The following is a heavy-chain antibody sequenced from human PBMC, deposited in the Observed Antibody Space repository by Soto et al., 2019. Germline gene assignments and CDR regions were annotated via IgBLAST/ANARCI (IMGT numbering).Heavy chain of an antibody. Sequence: QVQLQQWGAGLLKPSETLSLTCAVYGGSFSGYYWSWIRQPPGKGLEWIGEINHSGSTNYNPSLXSXVXKSVDTSKNQFSLKLSSVTAADTAVYYCARGRGLSYWGQGTLVTVSS. CDR2: INHSGST. CDR1: GGSFSGYY. V-gene: IGHV4-34*01. CDR3: ARGRGLSY. J-gene: IGHJ4*02.